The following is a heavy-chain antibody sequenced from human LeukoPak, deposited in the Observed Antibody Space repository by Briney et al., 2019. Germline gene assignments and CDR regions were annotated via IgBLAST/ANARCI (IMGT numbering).Heavy chain of an antibody. CDR2: ISSSSSYI. CDR1: GFTFSSYS. CDR3: ARDKRSMAVFDY. J-gene: IGHJ4*02. Sequence: RGSLRLSCAASGFTFSSYSMNWVRQAPGKGLEWVSSISSSSSYIYYADSVKGRFTISRDNAKNSLYLQMNSLRAEDTAVYYCARDKRSMAVFDYWGQGTLVTVSS. D-gene: IGHD2/OR15-2a*01. V-gene: IGHV3-21*01.